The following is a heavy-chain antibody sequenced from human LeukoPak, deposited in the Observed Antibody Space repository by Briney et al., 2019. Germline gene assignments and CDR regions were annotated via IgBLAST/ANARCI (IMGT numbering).Heavy chain of an antibody. Sequence: SETLSLTCTVSGGSISSGDYYWSWIRQPPGTGLEWIGYIYYSGSTYYNPSLKSRVTISVDTSKNQFSLKLSSVTAADTAAYYCARVSGAAFPFIDYWGQGTLVTVSS. V-gene: IGHV4-30-4*01. CDR3: ARVSGAAFPFIDY. J-gene: IGHJ4*02. CDR1: GGSISSGDYY. D-gene: IGHD3-10*01. CDR2: IYYSGST.